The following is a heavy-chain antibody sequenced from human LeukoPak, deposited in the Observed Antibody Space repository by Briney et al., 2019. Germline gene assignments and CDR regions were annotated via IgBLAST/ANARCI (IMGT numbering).Heavy chain of an antibody. D-gene: IGHD3/OR15-3a*01. Sequence: SVRVSCKASGGTFSSYAISWVRQAPGQGLEWMGRNIPLFGTTNYAQKFQGRVTITTDESTSTAYMELSSLRSEDTAVYYCAYGLALTGWFDPWGQGTLVTVSS. CDR1: GGTFSSYA. V-gene: IGHV1-69*05. CDR2: NIPLFGTT. CDR3: AYGLALTGWFDP. J-gene: IGHJ5*02.